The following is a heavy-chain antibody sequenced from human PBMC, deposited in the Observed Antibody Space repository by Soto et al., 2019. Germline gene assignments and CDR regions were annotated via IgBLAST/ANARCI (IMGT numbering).Heavy chain of an antibody. V-gene: IGHV3-64*01. CDR2: ITSNGGNT. D-gene: IGHD2-21*01. Sequence: EVQLVESGGGLVQPGGSRRLSCAASGFTFISYAMHWVRRDPGKGLEYVSDITSNGGNTDYASTVKGRFTISRDNSKNTLYLQMGSLRAEDMAVYYCARRIPFGYGMDVWGQGTTVTVSS. CDR1: GFTFISYA. CDR3: ARRIPFGYGMDV. J-gene: IGHJ6*02.